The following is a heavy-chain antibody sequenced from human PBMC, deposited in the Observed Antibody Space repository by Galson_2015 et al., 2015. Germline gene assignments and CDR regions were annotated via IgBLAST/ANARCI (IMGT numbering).Heavy chain of an antibody. J-gene: IGHJ3*02. V-gene: IGHV1-3*01. CDR3: AREGLSAVYSRAFDI. CDR2: INAGNGNT. CDR1: GYTFTSYA. Sequence: SVKVSCKASGYTFTSYAIHWVRQAPGQRLEWMGWINAGNGNTKYSQKFQGRVTITRDTSASTAYMELSSLRSEDTAVYYCAREGLSAVYSRAFDIWGQGTMVTVSS. D-gene: IGHD2-8*01.